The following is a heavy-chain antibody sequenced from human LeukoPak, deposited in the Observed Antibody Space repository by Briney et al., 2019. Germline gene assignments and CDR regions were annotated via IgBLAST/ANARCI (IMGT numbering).Heavy chain of an antibody. J-gene: IGHJ3*02. CDR1: GDTFTYY. V-gene: IGHV1-2*02. Sequence: ASVKVSCKASGDTFTYYVDWVRQAPGQGLEWMGWINPNTGGSNYAQRFQGRVFMTRDTSISIAYMELSRLRSDDSAVYYCATEARDAWAFDIWGQGTMLTVSS. CDR2: INPNTGGS. D-gene: IGHD3-10*01. CDR3: ATEARDAWAFDI.